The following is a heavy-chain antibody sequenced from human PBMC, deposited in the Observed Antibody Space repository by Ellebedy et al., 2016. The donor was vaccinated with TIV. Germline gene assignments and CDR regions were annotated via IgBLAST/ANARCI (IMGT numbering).Heavy chain of an antibody. CDR2: ITESGGNT. V-gene: IGHV3-23*01. J-gene: IGHJ4*02. CDR3: ARKTDTGTSGDY. Sequence: GESLKISCAASGLTFSSHAMSWVRQAPGKGLEWVSSITESGGNTYYADSVKGRFTISRDSSKNTLYLQMNSLRAEDTAMYYCARKTDTGTSGDYWGQGTPVTVSS. D-gene: IGHD1-1*01. CDR1: GLTFSSHA.